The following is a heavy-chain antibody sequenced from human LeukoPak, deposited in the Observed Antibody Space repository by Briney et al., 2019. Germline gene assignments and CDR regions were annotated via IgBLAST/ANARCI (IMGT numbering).Heavy chain of an antibody. CDR3: VRDDADDYYGSGSTYAFDI. D-gene: IGHD3-10*01. V-gene: IGHV3-21*01. CDR2: ISSSSSYI. CDR1: GFTFSSYS. J-gene: IGHJ3*02. Sequence: GGSLRLSCAASGFTFSSYSMNWVRQAPGKGLEWVSSISSSSSYIYYADSVKGRFTISRDNAKNSLYLQMNSLRAEDTAVYYCVRDDADDYYGSGSTYAFDIWGQGTMVTVSS.